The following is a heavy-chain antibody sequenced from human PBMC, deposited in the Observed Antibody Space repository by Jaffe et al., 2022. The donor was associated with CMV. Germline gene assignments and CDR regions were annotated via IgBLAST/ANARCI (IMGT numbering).Heavy chain of an antibody. CDR2: INHSGST. J-gene: IGHJ6*03. CDR1: GGSFSGYY. CDR3: ARALKFSDTAMVGYYYYYYMDV. D-gene: IGHD5-18*01. V-gene: IGHV4-34*01. Sequence: QVQLQQWGAGLLKPSETLSLTCAVYGGSFSGYYWSWIRQPPGKGLEWIGEINHSGSTNYNPSLKSRVTISVDTSKNQFSLKLSSVTAADTAVYYCARALKFSDTAMVGYYYYYYMDVWGKGTTVTVSS.